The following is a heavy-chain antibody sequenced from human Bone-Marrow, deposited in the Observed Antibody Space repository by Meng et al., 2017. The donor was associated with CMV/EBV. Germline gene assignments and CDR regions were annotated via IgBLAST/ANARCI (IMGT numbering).Heavy chain of an antibody. CDR1: GYSISSGYY. V-gene: IGHV4-38-2*02. CDR2: IYHSGST. J-gene: IGHJ4*02. Sequence: SETLSLTCTVSGYSISSGYYWGWIRQPPGKGLEWIGSIYHSGSTYYNPSLKSRVTISVDTSKNQFSLKLSSVTAADTAVYYCARLDYSNSSDYWGQGTLVTVSS. D-gene: IGHD4-11*01. CDR3: ARLDYSNSSDY.